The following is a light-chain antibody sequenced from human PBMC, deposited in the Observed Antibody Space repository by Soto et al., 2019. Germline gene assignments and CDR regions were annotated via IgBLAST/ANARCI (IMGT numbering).Light chain of an antibody. V-gene: IGLV2-11*01. J-gene: IGLJ1*01. CDR1: SSDVGGYQY. CDR2: EVS. CDR3: CSYAGSYTHYV. Sequence: QSALTQPRSVSGSPGQSITISCTGTSSDVGGYQYVSWYRHYPGKAPKLMIYEVSKQPSGVPDRLSGSKSGNTASLTISGLQAEDEADYYCCSYAGSYTHYVFGTGTKVTVL.